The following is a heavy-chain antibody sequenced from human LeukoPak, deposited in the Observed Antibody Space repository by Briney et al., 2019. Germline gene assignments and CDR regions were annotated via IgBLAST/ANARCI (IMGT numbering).Heavy chain of an antibody. J-gene: IGHJ4*02. CDR2: VSPYNSNT. D-gene: IGHD2-21*01. CDR3: ARIAISGTPGKDLDY. CDR1: GYTFTSYG. Sequence: ASVKVSCKASGYTFTSYGIGWVRQARGQGLGWMGWVSPYNSNTNPAQNLQGRVTMTTDTSTSTAYMELRSLRSDDTAVYYCARIAISGTPGKDLDYWGQGTLVTVSS. V-gene: IGHV1-18*01.